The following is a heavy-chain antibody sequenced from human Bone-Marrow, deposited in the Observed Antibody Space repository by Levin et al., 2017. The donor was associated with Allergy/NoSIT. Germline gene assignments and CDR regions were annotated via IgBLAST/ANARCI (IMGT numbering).Heavy chain of an antibody. V-gene: IGHV5-51*01. J-gene: IGHJ4*02. CDR2: IYPGDSDT. CDR1: GYTFTNYW. D-gene: IGHD3-9*01. Sequence: GGSLRLSCKGSGYTFTNYWIGWVRQRPGKGLEWMGIIYPGDSDTRYGPSFQGQVTFSVDKSISTAYLQWSSLKASDTAMYYCARQGDILTGPFDYWGQGTLVTVSS. CDR3: ARQGDILTGPFDY.